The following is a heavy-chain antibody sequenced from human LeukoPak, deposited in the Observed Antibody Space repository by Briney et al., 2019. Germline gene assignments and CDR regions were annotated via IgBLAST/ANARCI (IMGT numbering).Heavy chain of an antibody. Sequence: SETLSLTCAVYGGSFSGYYWSWIRQPPGKGLEWIGEINHSGSTNYNPSLKSRVTISVDTSKNQYSLKLSSVTAADTAVYYCARGRSSWYLGFRWFGRWGQGTLVTAAS. CDR3: ARGRSSWYLGFRWFGR. D-gene: IGHD6-13*01. CDR1: GGSFSGYY. CDR2: INHSGST. V-gene: IGHV4-34*01. J-gene: IGHJ5*02.